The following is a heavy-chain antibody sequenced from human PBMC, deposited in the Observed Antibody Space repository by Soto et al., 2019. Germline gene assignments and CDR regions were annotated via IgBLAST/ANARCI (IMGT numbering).Heavy chain of an antibody. J-gene: IGHJ4*02. CDR1: GFTFSSYG. D-gene: IGHD3-16*01. V-gene: IGHV3-30*18. Sequence: QVQLVESGGGVVQPGRSLRLSCAASGFTFSSYGMHWVRQAPGKGLEWVAVISYDGSNKYYADSVKGRFTISRDNSKNTLYLQMNSLRAEDTAVYYCAKEGGGYRTGFLGYWGQGTLVTVSS. CDR2: ISYDGSNK. CDR3: AKEGGGYRTGFLGY.